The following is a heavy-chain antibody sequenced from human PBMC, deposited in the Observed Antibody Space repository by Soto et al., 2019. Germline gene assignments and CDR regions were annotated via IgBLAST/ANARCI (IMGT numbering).Heavy chain of an antibody. Sequence: EVRLVESGGGLVQPGGSLRLSCEASGFTFSSRWMTWVRQGPGKGLEWVANIHGDKNAKDYVDSVKGRFTISRDNAKNSLYLQMNSLRDEDTAVYYCATHDGPAAAGLVLDFWGQGALVIVSS. J-gene: IGHJ4*02. D-gene: IGHD6-25*01. V-gene: IGHV3-7*02. CDR3: ATHDGPAAAGLVLDF. CDR1: GFTFSSRW. CDR2: IHGDKNAK.